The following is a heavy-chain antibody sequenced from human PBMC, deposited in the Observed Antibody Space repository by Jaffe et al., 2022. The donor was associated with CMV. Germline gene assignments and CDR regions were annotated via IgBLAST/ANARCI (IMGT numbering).Heavy chain of an antibody. Sequence: QVQLVESGGGVVQPGRSLRLSCAASGFTFSSYGMHWVRQAPGKGLEWVAVIWYDGSNKYYADSVKGRFTISRDNSKNTLYLQMNSLRAEDTAVYYCARDLASDTTGGMDVWGQGTTVTVSS. D-gene: IGHD4-17*01. J-gene: IGHJ6*02. CDR2: IWYDGSNK. CDR3: ARDLASDTTGGMDV. V-gene: IGHV3-33*01. CDR1: GFTFSSYG.